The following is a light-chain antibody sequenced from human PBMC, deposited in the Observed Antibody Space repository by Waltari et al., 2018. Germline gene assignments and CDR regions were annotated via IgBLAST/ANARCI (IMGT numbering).Light chain of an antibody. CDR3: QSYDSSLTVVV. J-gene: IGLJ3*02. V-gene: IGLV1-40*01. Sequence: QSVLTQSPSVSRAPRQGVTISCTGSRSNIGTNYVHWYQQLPGAAPKLLIYGSSNRPSGVPDGFSGSKSGTSASLAITGLQAEDEADYFCQSYDSSLTVVVFGGRTKLTVL. CDR2: GSS. CDR1: RSNIGTNYV.